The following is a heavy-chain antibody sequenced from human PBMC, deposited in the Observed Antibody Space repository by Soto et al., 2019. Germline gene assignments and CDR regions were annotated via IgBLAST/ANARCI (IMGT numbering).Heavy chain of an antibody. V-gene: IGHV3-73*01. J-gene: IGHJ4*02. CDR1: GFTFSGSA. Sequence: SLRLSCAASGFTFSGSAMHWVRQASGKGLEWVGRIRTKANNYATASAASVTGRFTISRDDSKNTAYLQMNSLKIEDTAVYYCTGLWFGDGYYFDYWGQGTLVTVSS. CDR3: TGLWFGDGYYFDY. D-gene: IGHD3-10*01. CDR2: IRTKANNYAT.